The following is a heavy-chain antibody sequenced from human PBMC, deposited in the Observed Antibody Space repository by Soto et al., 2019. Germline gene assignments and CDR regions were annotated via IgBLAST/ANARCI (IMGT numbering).Heavy chain of an antibody. CDR3: ARFYYDSSGYLPSPYYYYYGMDV. Sequence: PGGALILSCSASGFAFISDCVGWVSQAPGKGLEWVANIKQDGSEKYYVDSVKGRFTISRDNAKNSLYLQMNSLRAEDTAVYYCARFYYDSSGYLPSPYYYYYGMDVWGQGTTVTVSS. V-gene: IGHV3-7*04. D-gene: IGHD3-22*01. CDR1: GFAFISDC. CDR2: IKQDGSEK. J-gene: IGHJ6*02.